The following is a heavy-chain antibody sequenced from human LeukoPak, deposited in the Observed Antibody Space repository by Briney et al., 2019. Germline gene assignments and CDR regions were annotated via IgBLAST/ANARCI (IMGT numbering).Heavy chain of an antibody. J-gene: IGHJ4*02. Sequence: PGRSLRLSCAASGFTFDDYAMHWVRQAPGKGLEWVSGISWNSGSIGYADSVKGRFTISRDNAKNSLYLQMNSLRAEDTAVYYCARRSSLDYWGQGTLVTVSS. CDR3: ARRSSLDY. CDR2: ISWNSGSI. V-gene: IGHV3-9*01. CDR1: GFTFDDYA.